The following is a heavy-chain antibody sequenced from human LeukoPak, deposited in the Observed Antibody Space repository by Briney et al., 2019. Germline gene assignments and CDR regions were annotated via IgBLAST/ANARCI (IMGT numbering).Heavy chain of an antibody. J-gene: IGHJ5*02. CDR3: ARQLGATSPTWFDP. D-gene: IGHD1-26*01. Sequence: PGASLEISCEGSGYIFTSYWIAWVRQVPGKGLEWMGVIYPGDSDTRYSPSFQGQVTISADKSISTAYLQWSSLKASDTAMYYCARQLGATSPTWFDPWGQGTLVTVSS. CDR2: IYPGDSDT. V-gene: IGHV5-51*01. CDR1: GYIFTSYW.